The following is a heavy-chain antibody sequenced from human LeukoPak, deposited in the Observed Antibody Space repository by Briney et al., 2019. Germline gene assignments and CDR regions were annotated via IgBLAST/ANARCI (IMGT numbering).Heavy chain of an antibody. CDR3: ASGSGTWSPDY. D-gene: IGHD3-10*01. CDR2: IRSDGTNE. V-gene: IGHV3-30*02. Sequence: GGSLRLSCAASEFTFSNYGMHWVRQAPGKGLEWVAFIRSDGTNEFYADSVRGRLTISRDNPKNTLYLQMNSLKADDTAVYYCASGSGTWSPDYWGQGTLVTVSS. CDR1: EFTFSNYG. J-gene: IGHJ4*02.